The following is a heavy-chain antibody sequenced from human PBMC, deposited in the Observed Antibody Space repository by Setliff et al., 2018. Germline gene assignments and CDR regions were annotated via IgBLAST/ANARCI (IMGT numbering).Heavy chain of an antibody. Sequence: GASVKVSCKASGYTFTSYAMNWVRQAPGQGLEWMGWINTNTGNPTYAQGFAGRFVFSLDTSVSTAYLQISSLKAEDTAVYSCSRAYYGTVNGYSSYYGLDVWGQGTTVTVSS. J-gene: IGHJ6*02. D-gene: IGHD3-9*01. CDR1: GYTFTSYA. CDR3: SRAYYGTVNGYSSYYGLDV. V-gene: IGHV7-4-1*02. CDR2: INTNTGNP.